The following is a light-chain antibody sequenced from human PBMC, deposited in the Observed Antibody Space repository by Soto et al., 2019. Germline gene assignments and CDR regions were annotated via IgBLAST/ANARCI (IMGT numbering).Light chain of an antibody. CDR1: SSDVGGYNY. J-gene: IGLJ3*02. CDR2: EVT. V-gene: IGLV2-8*01. CDR3: SSYAASNNFYFV. Sequence: QSALTQPPSASGSPGQSVTISCTGTSSDVGGYNYVSWYQQHPGRAPKLMIYEVTKRPSGVPDRFSGSKSGNTASLTVSGLQAEDDADYYCSSYAASNNFYFVFGGGTKVTVL.